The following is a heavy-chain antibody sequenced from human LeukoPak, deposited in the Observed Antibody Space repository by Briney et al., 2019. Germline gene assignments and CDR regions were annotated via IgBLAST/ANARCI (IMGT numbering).Heavy chain of an antibody. CDR2: ISGSGGST. Sequence: PGGSLRLSCAASGFTFSSYGMSWVRQAPGKGLEWVSAISGSGGSTYYADSVKGRFTISRDNSRNTLYLQMNSLRAEDTAVYYCAKGRQHCSGGSCYTYYYYMDVWGKGTTVTISS. CDR1: GFTFSSYG. J-gene: IGHJ6*03. CDR3: AKGRQHCSGGSCYTYYYYMDV. V-gene: IGHV3-23*01. D-gene: IGHD2-15*01.